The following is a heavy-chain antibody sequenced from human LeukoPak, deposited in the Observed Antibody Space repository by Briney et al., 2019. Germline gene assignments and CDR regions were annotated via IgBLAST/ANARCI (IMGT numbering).Heavy chain of an antibody. Sequence: ASVKVSCKASGYTFTKYYIHWVRQAPGQGLEWRGIINPSGDSTNFAQKFQGRVTMTTDTSTITVYMELSSLRSEDTAVYYCARWTTTYLDYWGQGTLVTVSS. J-gene: IGHJ4*02. CDR3: ARWTTTYLDY. V-gene: IGHV1-46*01. CDR2: INPSGDST. CDR1: GYTFTKYY. D-gene: IGHD4-17*01.